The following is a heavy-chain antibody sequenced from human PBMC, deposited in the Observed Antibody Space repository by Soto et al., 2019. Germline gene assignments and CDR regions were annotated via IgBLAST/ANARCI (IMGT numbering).Heavy chain of an antibody. J-gene: IGHJ5*01. CDR3: STRAYDTNGYYRFDP. D-gene: IGHD3-22*01. CDR1: GGSFSGPS. CDR2: ITHSGRV. V-gene: IGHV4-34*01. Sequence: PSETLSLTCAVYGGSFSGPSWTWTRKSPGKGLEWIGDITHSGRVNYSPSLKSRVTISLDTSKNQFSLTLSAVTAADTAMYYCSTRAYDTNGYYRFDPWGQGTLVTVSS.